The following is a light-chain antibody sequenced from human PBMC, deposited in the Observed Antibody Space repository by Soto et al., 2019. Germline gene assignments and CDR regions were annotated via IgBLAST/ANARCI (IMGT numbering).Light chain of an antibody. V-gene: IGLV2-14*01. J-gene: IGLJ2*01. CDR1: SSDFGGYNY. CDR3: SSYTSSSTLGV. Sequence: QSVLTQPRSVSGSPGQSVTISCTGTSSDFGGYNYVSWYQQHPGKAPKLMIYEVSNRPSGVSNRFSGSKSGNTASLTISGLQAEDEADYYCSSYTSSSTLGVFGGGTKLTVL. CDR2: EVS.